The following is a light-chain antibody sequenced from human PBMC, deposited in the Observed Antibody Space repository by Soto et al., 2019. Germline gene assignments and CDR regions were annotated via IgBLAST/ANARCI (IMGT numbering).Light chain of an antibody. CDR2: WAS. J-gene: IGKJ3*01. CDR1: QGVLYSSNNKNY. Sequence: DIVMTQSPDSLAVSLGERATINCKSSQGVLYSSNNKNYLAWYQQKPGQPPKLLIYWASTRESGVPDRFSGSGSGTDFTLTISSLQAEDVAVYYCQQYYSTPPTFGPGTKVDI. CDR3: QQYYSTPPT. V-gene: IGKV4-1*01.